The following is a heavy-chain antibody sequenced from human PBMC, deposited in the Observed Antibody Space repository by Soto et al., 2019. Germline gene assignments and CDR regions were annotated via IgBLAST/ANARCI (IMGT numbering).Heavy chain of an antibody. V-gene: IGHV1-18*01. CDR1: GYTLTSYG. CDR3: ARGRGQGGGYRSRWYLWGEAYYYGMDV. J-gene: IGHJ6*02. CDR2: ISGYNGNT. Sequence: GTSVKVTCKASGYTLTSYGSSWVRQAPGQGLEWMGWISGYNGNTNYAQKLQGRVTMTTDQSTSTAYMELWSLRSEDTAVYYCARGRGQGGGYRSRWYLWGEAYYYGMDVWRQGTTVTGSS. D-gene: IGHD6-13*01.